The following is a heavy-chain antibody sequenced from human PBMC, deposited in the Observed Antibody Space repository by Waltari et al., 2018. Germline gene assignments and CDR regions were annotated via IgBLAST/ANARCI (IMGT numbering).Heavy chain of an antibody. D-gene: IGHD3-9*01. CDR3: ARGHLTGYCNDY. CDR2: INGDGSRT. J-gene: IGHJ4*02. V-gene: IGHV3-74*01. CDR1: GCTFSSYW. Sequence: EVQLVESGGGLVQPGRSLRLSCAASGCTFSSYWMHWVRQAPGKGLVWVSRINGDGSRTYYADSVKGRFTISRDNAKNTLYLQMNSLSAEDTAIYYCARGHLTGYCNDYWGQGTLVTVSS.